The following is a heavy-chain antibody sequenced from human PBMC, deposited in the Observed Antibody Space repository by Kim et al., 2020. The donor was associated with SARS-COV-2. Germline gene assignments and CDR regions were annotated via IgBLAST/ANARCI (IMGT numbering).Heavy chain of an antibody. J-gene: IGHJ5*02. D-gene: IGHD6-19*01. CDR3: AKVQVSSGWYKFSWFDP. CDR2: ISYDGRSQ. V-gene: IGHV3-30*02. CDR1: GFMFSTYG. Sequence: GGSLRLSCAASGFMFSTYGMDWVRQAPGKGLVWVAFISYDGRSQEYADSVKGRFIISRDNSKNTLYLQMNSLRAEDTAVYYCAKVQVSSGWYKFSWFDPWGQGTLVTVSS.